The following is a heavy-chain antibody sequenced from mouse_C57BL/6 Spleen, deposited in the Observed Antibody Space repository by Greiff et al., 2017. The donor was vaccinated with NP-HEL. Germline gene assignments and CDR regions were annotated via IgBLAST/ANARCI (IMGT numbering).Heavy chain of an antibody. CDR2: IYPGSGST. CDR3: ARDDGSSLYAMDY. V-gene: IGHV1-55*01. D-gene: IGHD1-1*01. Sequence: QVQLQQSGAELVKPGASVKMSCKASGYTFTSYWITWVKQRPGQGLEWIGDIYPGSGSTNYNEKFKSKATLTVDTSSSTAYMQLSSLTSEDSAVYYCARDDGSSLYAMDYWGQRTSVTVSS. CDR1: GYTFTSYW. J-gene: IGHJ4*01.